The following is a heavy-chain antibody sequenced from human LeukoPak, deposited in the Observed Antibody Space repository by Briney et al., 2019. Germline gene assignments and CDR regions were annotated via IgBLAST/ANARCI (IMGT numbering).Heavy chain of an antibody. D-gene: IGHD2-2*01. V-gene: IGHV4-59*12. Sequence: ASETLSLTCTVSGGSISSYYWSWIRQPPGKGLEWIGYIYYSGSTNYNPSLKSRVTIPVDTSKNQFSLKLSSVTAADTAVYYCARDYCSSTSCYLSYWFDPWGQGTLVTVSS. CDR2: IYYSGST. CDR1: GGSISSYY. CDR3: ARDYCSSTSCYLSYWFDP. J-gene: IGHJ5*02.